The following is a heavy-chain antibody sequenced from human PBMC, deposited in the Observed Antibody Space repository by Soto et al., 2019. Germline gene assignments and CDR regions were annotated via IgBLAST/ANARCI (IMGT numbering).Heavy chain of an antibody. CDR1: GGPMNNYY. J-gene: IGHJ6*02. Sequence: QVQLQESGPGLVKPSETLSLTCTISGGPMNNYYCSWFRQPRGQGLEWIGYMGYNGFTRYNPSLRSRVAISLDTAKNPFSLNLSSVTAADTALYYCARQGFGELHGLVDVWGQGITSPSP. CDR3: ARQGFGELHGLVDV. CDR2: MGYNGFT. V-gene: IGHV4-59*08. D-gene: IGHD3-10*01.